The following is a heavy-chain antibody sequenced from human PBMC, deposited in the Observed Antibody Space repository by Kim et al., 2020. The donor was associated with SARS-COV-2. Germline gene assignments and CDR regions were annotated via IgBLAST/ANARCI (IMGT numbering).Heavy chain of an antibody. V-gene: IGHV1-46*01. CDR3: ARDSPGSSSSWDY. J-gene: IGHJ4*02. D-gene: IGHD6-6*01. Sequence: AQKFQGRGTLTRDTSTSTVYMELSSLRSEDTAVYYCARDSPGSSSSWDYWGQGTLVTVSS.